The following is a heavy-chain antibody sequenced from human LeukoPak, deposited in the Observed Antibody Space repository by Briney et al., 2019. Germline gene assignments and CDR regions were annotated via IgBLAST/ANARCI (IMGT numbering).Heavy chain of an antibody. D-gene: IGHD3-10*01. Sequence: GGSLRLSCATSGFIFGDYAMTWVRQAPGKGLEWVSGISGTGDNAYYADSVKGRFIISRDNSKNTLSPQMNSLRVEDTAVYYCTPTPSGNYYLRVASWGQGTLVTVSS. CDR3: TPTPSGNYYLRVAS. CDR2: ISGTGDNA. J-gene: IGHJ4*02. V-gene: IGHV3-23*01. CDR1: GFIFGDYA.